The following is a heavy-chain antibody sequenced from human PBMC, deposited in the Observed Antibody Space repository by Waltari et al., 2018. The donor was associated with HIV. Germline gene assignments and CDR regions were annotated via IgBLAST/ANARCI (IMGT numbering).Heavy chain of an antibody. Sequence: QVQLVQSEGGVWKPGASAMTSCKAPGGAFSSYAVTCVRRVPGPGREWTGGINTIFDKRKYAQKWNDRISISADDHTATVYMELTGLKCENAGIFYCVRDWGGYYENRGYFGSFQYWGQGTTVIVSS. J-gene: IGHJ4*02. CDR2: INTIFDKR. CDR1: GGAFSSYA. D-gene: IGHD3-22*01. CDR3: VRDWGGYYENRGYFGSFQY. V-gene: IGHV1-69*01.